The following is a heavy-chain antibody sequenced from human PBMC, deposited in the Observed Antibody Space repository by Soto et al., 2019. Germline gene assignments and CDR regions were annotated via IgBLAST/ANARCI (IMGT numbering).Heavy chain of an antibody. CDR3: AKGIAAFFDAFDI. J-gene: IGHJ3*02. CDR2: ISWISDTI. D-gene: IGHD6-13*01. V-gene: IGHV3-9*01. CDR1: GFTFDDYA. Sequence: EVQLVESGGGLVQPGRSLRLSCAASGFTFDDYAMHWVRQAPGKGLEWVSGISWISDTIAYADSVKGRFTISRDNAKDSLYLHMDSLRAEDTALYYCAKGIAAFFDAFDIWGQGTMVAVSS.